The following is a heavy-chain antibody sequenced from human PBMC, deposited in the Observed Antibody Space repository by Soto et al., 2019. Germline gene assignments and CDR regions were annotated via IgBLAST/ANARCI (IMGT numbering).Heavy chain of an antibody. CDR3: VRTDCVINNCYYRGVR. CDR2: IGFDGTNI. D-gene: IGHD2-21*02. V-gene: IGHV3-33*01. J-gene: IGHJ4*02. CDR1: GFDFKTYG. Sequence: QGQLVESGGGVVQPGRSLRLSCVASGFDFKTYGMHWVRQAPGKGLEWVAVIGFDGTNIHYSDSVRGRFSIARDNSENTVSLPMNSLSVEDTALYYCVRTDCVINNCYYRGVRWGQGPLVTV.